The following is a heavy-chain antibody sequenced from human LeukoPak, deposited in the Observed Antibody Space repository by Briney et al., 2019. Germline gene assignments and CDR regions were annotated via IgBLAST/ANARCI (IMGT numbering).Heavy chain of an antibody. V-gene: IGHV3-30-3*01. CDR2: ISYDGSNK. CDR3: ARGYYDSFLADPEATGFNFDS. CDR1: GFTFTTYA. J-gene: IGHJ4*02. Sequence: GGSLRLSCSASGFTFTTYAMHWVRQAPGKGLEWVALISYDGSNKFYADFSKGRFSISRDNSKNTLYVQLNSLRAEDTAVYYCARGYYDSFLADPEATGFNFDSWGQGTLVVVSS. D-gene: IGHD3-22*01.